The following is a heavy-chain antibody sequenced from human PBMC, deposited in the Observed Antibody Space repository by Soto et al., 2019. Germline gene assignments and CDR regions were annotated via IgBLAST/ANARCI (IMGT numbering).Heavy chain of an antibody. V-gene: IGHV3-23*01. CDR3: AKDATXYYDSSGYSPKRGAFDI. D-gene: IGHD3-22*01. J-gene: IGHJ3*02. CDR1: GFTFSSYA. CDR2: ISGSGGST. Sequence: GGSLRLSCSASGFTFSSYAMSWVRQAPGKGLEWVSAISGSGGSTYYADSVKGRFTISRDNSKNTLYLQMNSLRAEDTAVYYCAKDATXYYDSSGYSPKRGAFDIWGQGTMVTVSS.